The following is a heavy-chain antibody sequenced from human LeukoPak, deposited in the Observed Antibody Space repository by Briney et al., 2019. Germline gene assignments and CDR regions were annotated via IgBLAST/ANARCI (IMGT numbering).Heavy chain of an antibody. V-gene: IGHV1-8*02. CDR1: GYTFTGYY. CDR2: MNPNSGNT. D-gene: IGHD5-12*01. Sequence: GASVKVSCKASGYTFTGYYMHWVRQAPGQGLEWMGWMNPNSGNTGYAQKFQGRVTMTRNTSISTAYMKLSSLRSEDTAVFYCARVLEGSGYDEYPTYGMDVWGQGTTVTVSS. J-gene: IGHJ6*02. CDR3: ARVLEGSGYDEYPTYGMDV.